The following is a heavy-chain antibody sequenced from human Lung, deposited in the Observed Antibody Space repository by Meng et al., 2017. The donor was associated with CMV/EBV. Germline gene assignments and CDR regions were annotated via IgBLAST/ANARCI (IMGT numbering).Heavy chain of an antibody. Sequence: GGSLRLXCAASGFTFSSYAMHWVRQAPGKGLEWVAVISYDGSNKYYADSVKGRFTISRDNSKNTLYLQMNSLRAEDTAVYYCARDQYYYDSSGYYDYWGQGTLVTVSS. V-gene: IGHV3-30-3*01. CDR1: GFTFSSYA. J-gene: IGHJ4*02. CDR3: ARDQYYYDSSGYYDY. CDR2: ISYDGSNK. D-gene: IGHD3-22*01.